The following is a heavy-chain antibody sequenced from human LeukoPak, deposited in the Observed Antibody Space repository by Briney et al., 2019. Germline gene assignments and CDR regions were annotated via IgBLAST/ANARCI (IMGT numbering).Heavy chain of an antibody. V-gene: IGHV1-8*01. D-gene: IGHD2-21*01. J-gene: IGHJ6*03. CDR1: GYTFSDYD. CDR3: ARVVMKAFYYYYMDV. Sequence: GASVKVSCKASGYTFSDYDVNWVRQAPGQGLEWMGWMNPTSGDTGYAQKFQGRVTMTRSMSRNTAYMELSRLSSEDTAVYFCARVVMKAFYYYYMDVWGKGTTIIISS. CDR2: MNPTSGDT.